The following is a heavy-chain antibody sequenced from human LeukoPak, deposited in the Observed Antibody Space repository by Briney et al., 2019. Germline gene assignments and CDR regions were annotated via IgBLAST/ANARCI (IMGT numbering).Heavy chain of an antibody. CDR2: ISYDGSNK. CDR3: AVDSSSWFDY. J-gene: IGHJ5*01. Sequence: GGSLRLSCAASGFTFSRYGMHWVRQAPGKGLEWVAVISYDGSNKYYADSVKGRFTISRDNSKDTLYLQMNSLRAEDTAVYYCAVDSSSWFDYWGQGTLVTVSA. CDR1: GFTFSRYG. D-gene: IGHD6-13*01. V-gene: IGHV3-30*03.